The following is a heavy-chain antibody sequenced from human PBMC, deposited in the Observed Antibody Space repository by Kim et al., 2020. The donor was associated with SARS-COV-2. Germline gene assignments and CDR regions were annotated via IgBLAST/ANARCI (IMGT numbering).Heavy chain of an antibody. D-gene: IGHD3-22*01. J-gene: IGHJ3*02. CDR2: ISAYNGNT. Sequence: ASVKVSCKASGYTFTSYGISWVRQAPGQGLEWMGWISAYNGNTNYAQKLQGRVTMTTDTSTSTAYMELRSLRSDDTAVYYCARDPPVVSELHETYYYDSSGYYYSVGAFDIWGQGTMVTVSS. CDR1: GYTFTSYG. V-gene: IGHV1-18*01. CDR3: ARDPPVVSELHETYYYDSSGYYYSVGAFDI.